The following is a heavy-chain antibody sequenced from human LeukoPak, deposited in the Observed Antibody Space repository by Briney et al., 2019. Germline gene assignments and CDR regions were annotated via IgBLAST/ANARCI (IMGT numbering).Heavy chain of an antibody. Sequence: TGGSLRLSCAASGFSVSNNYMSWVRQAPGKGLEWVSVIYYDGSTHYADSVKGRFTISRDNSKNTLYLQMNSLRAEDTAVYYCARGPSHTMMTDWGQGTLVTVSS. CDR2: IYYDGST. CDR3: ARGPSHTMMTD. J-gene: IGHJ4*02. CDR1: GFSVSNNY. D-gene: IGHD3-22*01. V-gene: IGHV3-66*01.